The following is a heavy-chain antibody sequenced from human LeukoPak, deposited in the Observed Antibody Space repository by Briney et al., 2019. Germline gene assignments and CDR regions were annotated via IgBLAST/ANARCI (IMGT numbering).Heavy chain of an antibody. Sequence: SETLSLTCAVYGGSFSGYYWSWIRQPPGKGLEWIGEINHSGSTNYNPSLKSRVTISVDTSKNQFSLKLSSVTAADTAVYYCARFLKWPAFPDYGGRGPLVTVSS. V-gene: IGHV4-34*01. D-gene: IGHD1-14*01. CDR1: GGSFSGYY. CDR2: INHSGST. J-gene: IGHJ4*02. CDR3: ARFLKWPAFPDY.